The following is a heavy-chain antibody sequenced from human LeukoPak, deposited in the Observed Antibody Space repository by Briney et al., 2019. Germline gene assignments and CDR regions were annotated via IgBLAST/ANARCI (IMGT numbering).Heavy chain of an antibody. CDR3: LCSSGYYYPYSDY. CDR1: GFTFSSYA. D-gene: IGHD3-22*01. Sequence: GGSLRLSCAASGFTFSSYAMHWVRQAPGKGLEWVAVISYDGSNKYYADSVKGRFTISRDNSKNTLYLQMNSLRAEDTAVYYCLCSSGYYYPYSDYWGQGTLVTVSS. J-gene: IGHJ4*02. V-gene: IGHV3-30*04. CDR2: ISYDGSNK.